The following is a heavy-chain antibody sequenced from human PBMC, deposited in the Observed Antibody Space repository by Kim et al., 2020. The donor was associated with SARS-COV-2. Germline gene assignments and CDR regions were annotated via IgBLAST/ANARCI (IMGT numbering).Heavy chain of an antibody. Sequence: SETLSLTCTVSGGSISSGGYYWSWIRQHPGKGLELIGYIYYSGSTYYNPSLKSRVTISVDTSKNQFSLKLSSVTAADTAVYYCARDIRSRKRTDAFDIWGQGTMVTVSS. CDR2: IYYSGST. J-gene: IGHJ3*02. CDR1: GGSISSGGYY. D-gene: IGHD1-20*01. CDR3: ARDIRSRKRTDAFDI. V-gene: IGHV4-31*03.